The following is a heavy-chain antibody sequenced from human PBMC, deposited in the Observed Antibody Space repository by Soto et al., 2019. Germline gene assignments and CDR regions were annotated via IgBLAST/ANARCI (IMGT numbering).Heavy chain of an antibody. D-gene: IGHD2-2*01. CDR1: GFTFSNAW. Sequence: ESGGGLVKPGGSLRLSCAASGFTFSNAWMSWVRQAPGKGLEWVGRIKSKTDGGTTDYAAPVKGRFTISRDDSKNTLYLQMNSLKTEDTAVYYCTSGYCSSTSCYEYYFDYWGQGTLVTVSS. J-gene: IGHJ4*02. CDR3: TSGYCSSTSCYEYYFDY. CDR2: IKSKTDGGTT. V-gene: IGHV3-15*01.